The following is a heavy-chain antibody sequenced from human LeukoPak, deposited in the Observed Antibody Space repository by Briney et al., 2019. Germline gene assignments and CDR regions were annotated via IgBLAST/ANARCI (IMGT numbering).Heavy chain of an antibody. Sequence: GASVKVSCKASGYIFTDYYMHWVRQAPGQGLEWMGWINPNSGGTNYAQKFQGRVTMTRDTSISTAYMELSRLRSDDTAVYYCARESYDFWSGYSDHYYYYYYMDVWGKGTTVTVSS. CDR3: ARESYDFWSGYSDHYYYYYYMDV. V-gene: IGHV1-2*02. J-gene: IGHJ6*03. D-gene: IGHD3-3*01. CDR1: GYIFTDYY. CDR2: INPNSGGT.